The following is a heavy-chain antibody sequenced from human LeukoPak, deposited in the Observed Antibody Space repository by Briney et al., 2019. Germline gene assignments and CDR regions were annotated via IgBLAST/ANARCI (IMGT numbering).Heavy chain of an antibody. J-gene: IGHJ2*01. D-gene: IGHD6-25*01. CDR1: GGSISSYY. V-gene: IGHV4-59*08. CDR2: IYYSGST. CDR3: ARQGGGFWYFDL. Sequence: PSETLSLTCTVSGGSISSYYWSWLRQPPGKGLEWIGYIYYSGSTNYNPSLKSRVTISVETSKNQFSLKLSSVTAADTAVYYCARQGGGFWYFDLWGRGTLVTVSS.